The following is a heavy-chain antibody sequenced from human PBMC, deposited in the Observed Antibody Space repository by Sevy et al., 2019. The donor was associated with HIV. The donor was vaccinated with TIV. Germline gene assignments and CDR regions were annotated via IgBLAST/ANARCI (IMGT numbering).Heavy chain of an antibody. Sequence: GGSLRLSCAASGFTFSTYSMTWVRQAPGKVLEWVSAISDTGTSTYYTDSVEGRFTISRDNSKSTVYLHMNSLRAEDTALYYCAKFAGDFPHFDFWGQGTLVTVSS. D-gene: IGHD7-27*01. CDR2: ISDTGTST. CDR1: GFTFSTYS. V-gene: IGHV3-23*01. J-gene: IGHJ4*02. CDR3: AKFAGDFPHFDF.